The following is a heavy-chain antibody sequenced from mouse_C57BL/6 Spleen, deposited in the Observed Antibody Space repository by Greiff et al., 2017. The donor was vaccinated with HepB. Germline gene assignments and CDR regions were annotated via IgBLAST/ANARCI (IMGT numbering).Heavy chain of an antibody. J-gene: IGHJ1*03. D-gene: IGHD1-3*01. CDR3: ARPERLVGYFDV. V-gene: IGHV1-26*01. CDR2: INPNNGGT. CDR1: GYTFTDYY. Sequence: EVQLQQSGPELVKPGASVKISCKASGYTFTDYYMNWVKQSHGKSLEWIGDINPNNGGTSYNQKFKGKATLTVDKSSSTAYMELRSLTSEDSAVYYWARPERLVGYFDVWGTGTTVTVSS.